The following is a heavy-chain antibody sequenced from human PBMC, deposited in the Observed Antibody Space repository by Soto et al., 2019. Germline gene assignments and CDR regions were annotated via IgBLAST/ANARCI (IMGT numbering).Heavy chain of an antibody. V-gene: IGHV1-24*01. Sequence: ASVKVSCKVSGYTLTELSMHWVRQSPGKGLEWMGGFDPEDGETIYAQKFQGRVTMTEDTSTDTAYMELSSLRSEDTAVYYCATMGKDSSGYYPLPIDCWGQGTLCTVSS. J-gene: IGHJ4*02. CDR1: GYTLTELS. D-gene: IGHD3-22*01. CDR2: FDPEDGET. CDR3: ATMGKDSSGYYPLPIDC.